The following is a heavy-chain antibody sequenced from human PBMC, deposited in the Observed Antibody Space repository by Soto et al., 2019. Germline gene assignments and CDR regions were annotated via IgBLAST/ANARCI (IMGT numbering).Heavy chain of an antibody. CDR3: ARTYSSSWNYYGMDV. V-gene: IGHV4-39*01. Sequence: SETLSLTCSVSGGSISNSSYYWGRIRQPPGKGLEWIGSIYHSGSTYYNPSLKSRVTISVDTSKNQFSLKLSSVTAADTAVYYCARTYSSSWNYYGMDVWGQGTTVTVSS. D-gene: IGHD6-13*01. CDR2: IYHSGST. CDR1: GGSISNSSYY. J-gene: IGHJ6*02.